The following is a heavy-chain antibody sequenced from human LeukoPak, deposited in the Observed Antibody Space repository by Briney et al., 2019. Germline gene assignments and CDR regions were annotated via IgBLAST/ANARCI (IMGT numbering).Heavy chain of an antibody. V-gene: IGHV4-34*01. CDR3: ARAHPGVVVVPAAGHDAFDI. CDR1: GGSFSGYY. Sequence: SETLSLTCAVYGGSFSGYYWSWIRQPPGKGLEWIGEINHSGSTNCNPSLKSRVTISVDTSKNQFSLKLSSVTAADTAVYYCARAHPGVVVVPAAGHDAFDIWGQGTMVTVSS. D-gene: IGHD2-2*01. J-gene: IGHJ3*02. CDR2: INHSGST.